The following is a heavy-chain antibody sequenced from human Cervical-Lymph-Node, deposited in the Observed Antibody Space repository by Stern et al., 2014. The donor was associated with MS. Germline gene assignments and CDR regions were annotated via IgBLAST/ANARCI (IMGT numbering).Heavy chain of an antibody. V-gene: IGHV1-69*06. CDR1: GGTFSSDA. CDR2: IIPIFGTS. CDR3: ARASVSVGGFDY. Sequence: QVQLVQSGAEVKQPGSSVKVSCKASGGTFSSDALNWVRQAPGQGLEWMGGIIPIFGTSNYAQKFQGRVTIIADTSTSTAFMELTSLRSEDTAVYYCARASVSVGGFDYWGQGTLVTVSS. J-gene: IGHJ4*02. D-gene: IGHD1-26*01.